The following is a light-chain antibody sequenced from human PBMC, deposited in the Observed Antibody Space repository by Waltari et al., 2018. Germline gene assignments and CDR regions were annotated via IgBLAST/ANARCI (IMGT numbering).Light chain of an antibody. CDR1: QSIAKY. CDR3: QQSYTFPHT. V-gene: IGKV1-39*01. Sequence: DIQMTQSPSSLSASIGDRVTITCRASQSIAKYLNWYQQLPGRAPKLLIYSASILQSGVPSRFSGGGSGTDFSLTITNLQSEDLATYYCQQSYTFPHTFGQGTKLEIK. J-gene: IGKJ2*01. CDR2: SAS.